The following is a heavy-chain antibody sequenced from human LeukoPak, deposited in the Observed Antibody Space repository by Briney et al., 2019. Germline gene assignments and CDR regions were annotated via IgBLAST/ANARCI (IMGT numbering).Heavy chain of an antibody. CDR1: GYSISSGYY. V-gene: IGHV4-38-2*02. CDR2: IYHSGST. J-gene: IGHJ4*02. CDR3: ARRNRVVRVDY. D-gene: IGHD2-15*01. Sequence: SETLSLTCTVSGYSISSGYYWGWIRQPPGKGLEWIGSIYHSGSTYYNPSLKSRVTISVDTSKNQFSLKLSSVTAADTAVYYCARRNRVVRVDYWGQGTLVTVSS.